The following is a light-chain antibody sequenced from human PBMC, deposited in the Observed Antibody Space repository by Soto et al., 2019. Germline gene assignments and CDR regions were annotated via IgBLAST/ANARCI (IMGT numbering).Light chain of an antibody. CDR1: QSVSSTY. Sequence: EIVLTQSPCTLSFSAWERATLSCRASQSVSSTYVAWYKQKPGQAPRLLIYDASNRATGIPARFSGSGSGKDFTLTISSLETEDFEAYYCQKRTNSPLTCGGGPKGAIK. J-gene: IGKJ4*01. CDR3: QKRTNSPLT. V-gene: IGKV3-11*01. CDR2: DAS.